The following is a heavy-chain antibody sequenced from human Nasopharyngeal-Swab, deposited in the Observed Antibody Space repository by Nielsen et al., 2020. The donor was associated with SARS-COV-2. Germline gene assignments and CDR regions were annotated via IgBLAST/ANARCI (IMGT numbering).Heavy chain of an antibody. Sequence: SETLSLTCAVYGGSFNAYYWSWIRQSPGKGLEWIGEINHSGSINYNPSLKSRVTISVDTSKNQFSLKLSSVTAADTAVYYCARGVVTQYYYYYYYMDVWGKGTTVTVSS. J-gene: IGHJ6*03. CDR2: INHSGSI. D-gene: IGHD2-2*01. V-gene: IGHV4-34*01. CDR3: ARGVVTQYYYYYYYMDV. CDR1: GGSFNAYY.